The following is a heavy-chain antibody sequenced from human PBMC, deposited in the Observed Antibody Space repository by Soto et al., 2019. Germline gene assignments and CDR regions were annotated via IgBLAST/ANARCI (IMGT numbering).Heavy chain of an antibody. Sequence: VQLVESGGGVVQPGRSLRLSCAASGFTFSSYAMHWVRQAPGKGLEWVAVISYDGSNKYYADSVKGRFTISRDNSKNTLYLQMNSLRAEDTAVYYCAREGTTWGQGTLVTVSS. CDR3: AREGTT. CDR1: GFTFSSYA. J-gene: IGHJ5*02. D-gene: IGHD1-1*01. CDR2: ISYDGSNK. V-gene: IGHV3-30-3*01.